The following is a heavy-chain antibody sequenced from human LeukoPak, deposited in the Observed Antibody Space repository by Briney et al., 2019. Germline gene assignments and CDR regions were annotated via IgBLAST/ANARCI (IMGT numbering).Heavy chain of an antibody. V-gene: IGHV4-59*08. Sequence: SETLSLTCAVYGGSFSGYYWSWIRQPPGKGLEWIGYIYYSGSTNYNPSLKSRVTISVDTSKNQFSLKLSSVTAADTAVYYCARSGRWLQLREFDYWGQGTLVTVSS. J-gene: IGHJ4*02. CDR2: IYYSGST. CDR3: ARSGRWLQLREFDY. D-gene: IGHD5-24*01. CDR1: GGSFSGYY.